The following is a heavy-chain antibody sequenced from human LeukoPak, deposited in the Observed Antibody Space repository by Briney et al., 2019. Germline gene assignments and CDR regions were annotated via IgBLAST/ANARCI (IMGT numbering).Heavy chain of an antibody. CDR2: IKQDGSEK. CDR3: ARSASGVYYYYYMDV. V-gene: IGHV3-7*01. Sequence: GGSLRLSCAASGFTFSSYWMSWVRQAPGKGLEWVANIKQDGSEKYYVDSVKGRFTISRDNAKNSLYLQMNSPRAEDTAVYYCARSASGVYYYYYMDVWGKGTTVTVSS. CDR1: GFTFSSYW. J-gene: IGHJ6*03. D-gene: IGHD1-26*01.